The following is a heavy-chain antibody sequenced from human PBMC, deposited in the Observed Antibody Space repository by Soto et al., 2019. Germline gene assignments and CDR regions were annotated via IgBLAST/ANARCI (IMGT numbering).Heavy chain of an antibody. J-gene: IGHJ4*02. CDR3: AKGSYSGRYSDFDC. D-gene: IGHD1-26*01. CDR1: GFTFSSYG. CDR2: ISYDGSNK. V-gene: IGHV3-30*18. Sequence: GGSLRLSCAASGFTFSSYGMFWVRQAPGRGLEWVAFISYDGSNKCSDPVKGRFTISRDNSKNTLYLQMNSLRAEDTAVYYCAKGSYSGRYSDFDCWGQGTLVTVSS.